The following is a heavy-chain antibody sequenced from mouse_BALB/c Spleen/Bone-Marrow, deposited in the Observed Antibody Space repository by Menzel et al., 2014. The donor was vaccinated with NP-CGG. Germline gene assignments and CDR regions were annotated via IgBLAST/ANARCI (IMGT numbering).Heavy chain of an antibody. D-gene: IGHD2-14*01. CDR3: ARRRYDVGYFDV. J-gene: IGHJ1*01. V-gene: IGHV1-84*02. Sequence: QVHVKQSGPELVKPGASVKISCKASGYTFTDYYINWVKQRPGQGLEWIGWIYPGSGNTKYNGKFKGKATLTVDTSSSTAYMHLSGLTSEDTAVYFCARRRYDVGYFDVWGAGTTVTVSS. CDR2: IYPGSGNT. CDR1: GYTFTDYY.